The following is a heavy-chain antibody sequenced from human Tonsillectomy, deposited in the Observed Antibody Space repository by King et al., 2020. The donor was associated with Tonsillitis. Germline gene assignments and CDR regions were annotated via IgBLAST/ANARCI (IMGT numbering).Heavy chain of an antibody. CDR2: IYSGGNT. V-gene: IGHV3-66*01. J-gene: IGHJ6*03. CDR3: ARDRRDYYYYYMDV. CDR1: GFTVSSNY. Sequence: QLVESGGGLVQPGGYLRLSCAASGFTVSSNYMSWVRQAPGKGLEWVSVIYSGGNTYYADSVKGRFTISRDNSKNTLYLQMNSLRDEDTAMYYCARDRRDYYYYYMDVWGKGTTVTVSS.